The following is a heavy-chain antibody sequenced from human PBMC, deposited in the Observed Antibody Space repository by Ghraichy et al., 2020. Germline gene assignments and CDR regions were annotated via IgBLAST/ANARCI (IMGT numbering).Heavy chain of an antibody. CDR2: IYYSGST. Sequence: SETLSLTCTVSGGSISSSSYYWGWIRQPPGKGLEWIGSIYYSGSTYYNPSLKSRVTISVDTSKNQFSLKLSSVTAADTAVYYCARRRMATIIWAFDIWVQGTMVTVSS. J-gene: IGHJ3*02. V-gene: IGHV4-39*01. CDR1: GGSISSSSYY. CDR3: ARRRMATIIWAFDI. D-gene: IGHD5-24*01.